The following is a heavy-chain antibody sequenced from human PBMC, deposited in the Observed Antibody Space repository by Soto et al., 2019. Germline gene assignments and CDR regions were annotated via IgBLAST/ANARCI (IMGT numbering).Heavy chain of an antibody. J-gene: IGHJ4*02. CDR3: AHRQAQGIGLAGTFDS. V-gene: IGHV2-5*02. Sequence: QITLKESGPTLVKPTQTLTLTCTFSGFSFSTTGVGVGWIRQPTGKALEWLALIYWDDDKRYSPSLKSRLTIIKDTSKHQVVLTMTNMDPVDTATYYCAHRQAQGIGLAGTFDSWGQGTLVTVSS. CDR2: IYWDDDK. D-gene: IGHD6-19*01. CDR1: GFSFSTTGVG.